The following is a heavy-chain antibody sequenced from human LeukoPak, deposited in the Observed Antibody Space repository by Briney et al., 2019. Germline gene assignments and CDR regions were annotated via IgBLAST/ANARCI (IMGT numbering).Heavy chain of an antibody. CDR3: ARLAYYYGSGSYLNRFDY. CDR2: IIPIFGTA. CDR1: GGTFSSYA. Sequence: ASVKVSCKASGGTFSSYAISWVRQAPGQGLEWMGGIIPIFGTANYAQKFQGRVTITADESTSTAYMELSSLRSEDTAVYYCARLAYYYGSGSYLNRFDYWGQGTLVTVSS. J-gene: IGHJ4*02. D-gene: IGHD3-10*01. V-gene: IGHV1-69*13.